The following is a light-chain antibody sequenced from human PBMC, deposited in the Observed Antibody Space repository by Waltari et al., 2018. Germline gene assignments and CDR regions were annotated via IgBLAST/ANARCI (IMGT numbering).Light chain of an antibody. CDR1: HDISDY. J-gene: IGKJ2*01. CDR3: QQSYSTPHT. CDR2: DAS. V-gene: IGKV1-39*01. Sequence: DIQMTQSPSSLSASVGDTVTITCQANHDISDYLNWYQQKPGKAPNLLISDASHLEAGVPSRFSGSGYGTDFTLTISSLQPEDFATYYCQQSYSTPHTFGQGTKLEIK.